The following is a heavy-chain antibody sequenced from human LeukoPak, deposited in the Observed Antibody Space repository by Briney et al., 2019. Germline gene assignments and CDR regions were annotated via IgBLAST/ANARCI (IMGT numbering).Heavy chain of an antibody. D-gene: IGHD2-8*01. V-gene: IGHV4-34*01. J-gene: IGHJ3*02. CDR1: GGSFSGYY. CDR2: VNHSGST. CDR3: TGYCTNGVCHTSAFDI. Sequence: SETLSLTCAVYGGSFSGYYWSWIRQPPGKGLEWIGEVNHSGSTNYNPSLKSRVTISVDTSKNQFSLKLSSVTAADTAVYYCTGYCTNGVCHTSAFDIWGQGTMVTVSS.